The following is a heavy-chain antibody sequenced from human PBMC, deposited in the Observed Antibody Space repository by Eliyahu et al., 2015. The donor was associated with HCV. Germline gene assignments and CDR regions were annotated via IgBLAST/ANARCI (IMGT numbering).Heavy chain of an antibody. D-gene: IGHD5-18*01. V-gene: IGHV1-69*06. CDR3: ARAVDSAYYYHAMDV. CDR1: GGSFSNFA. J-gene: IGHJ6*02. CDR2: IIPIYETE. Sequence: QVQLVQSGAAVKKPGSSVKVSCKASGGSFSNFAISWVRQAPGQGLEWMGGIIPIYETEKYAQKFQGRVTITADKSTSTAYMELSSLRSEDTAVYYCARAVDSAYYYHAMDVWGQGTTVAVSS.